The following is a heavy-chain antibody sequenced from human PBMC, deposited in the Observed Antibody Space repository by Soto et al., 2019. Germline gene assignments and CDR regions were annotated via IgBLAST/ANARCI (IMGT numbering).Heavy chain of an antibody. V-gene: IGHV4-59*01. J-gene: IGHJ4*02. Sequence: PSETLSLTCTVSGGSISSNYWSWIRQLPWKGLEWIGYIYYRGTTNFTPSLQSRVTISLDTSNNQFSLKLSSVTAADTALYYCARVRSYGGSDYGGAYFDYWGQGPPVTGSS. CDR2: IYYRGTT. D-gene: IGHD5-12*01. CDR3: ARVRSYGGSDYGGAYFDY. CDR1: GGSISSNY.